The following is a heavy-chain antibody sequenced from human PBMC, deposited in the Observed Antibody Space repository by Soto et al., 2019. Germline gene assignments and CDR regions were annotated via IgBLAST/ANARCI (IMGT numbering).Heavy chain of an antibody. CDR1: GGYISSYY. Sequence: SETLSLTCAVSGGYISSYYWSWIRQPPGKGLEWIGYIYYSGSTNYNPSLKSRVTISVDTSKNQFSLKLSSVTAADTAVYYCASVEMATAYFDYWGQGTLVTVS. CDR3: ASVEMATAYFDY. V-gene: IGHV4-59*01. J-gene: IGHJ4*02. CDR2: IYYSGST. D-gene: IGHD5-18*01.